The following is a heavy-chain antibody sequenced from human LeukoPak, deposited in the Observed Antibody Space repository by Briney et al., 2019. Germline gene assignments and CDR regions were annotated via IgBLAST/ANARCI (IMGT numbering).Heavy chain of an antibody. Sequence: ASVKVSCKASGGTFSSYAISWVRQAPGQGLEWTGGIIPIFGTANYAQKFQGRVTITTDESTSTAYMELSSLRSEDTAVYYCARAQYCSSTSCYNVDYWGQGTLVTVSS. J-gene: IGHJ4*02. CDR2: IIPIFGTA. CDR1: GGTFSSYA. CDR3: ARAQYCSSTSCYNVDY. D-gene: IGHD2-2*02. V-gene: IGHV1-69*05.